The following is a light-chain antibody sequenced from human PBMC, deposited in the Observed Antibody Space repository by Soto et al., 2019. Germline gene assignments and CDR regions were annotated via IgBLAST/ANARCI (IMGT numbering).Light chain of an antibody. CDR2: DVT. J-gene: IGLJ2*01. V-gene: IGLV2-14*03. CDR1: SSDFGGYNH. CDR3: SSYTSSTLVV. Sequence: QLVLTQPASVSGSPGQSITISCTGTSSDFGGYNHVSWYQQHPGKAPKLMIYDVTDRPSGVSNRFSGSKSGNTASLTISGLQAEDEADYYCSSYTSSTLVVFGGGTKVTVL.